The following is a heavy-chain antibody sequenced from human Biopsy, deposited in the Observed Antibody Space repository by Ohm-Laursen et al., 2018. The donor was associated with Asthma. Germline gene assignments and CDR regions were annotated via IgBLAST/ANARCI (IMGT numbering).Heavy chain of an antibody. V-gene: IGHV3-23*01. CDR3: AKDFRGIAVAGDRGFDY. J-gene: IGHJ4*02. CDR1: GFTFGDYC. Sequence: SLRLSCTASGFTFGDYCMSWVRQAPGKGLERVSAITGSGGTTYYADSVRGRFTISRDNSKSTLFLQMDSLSAEDTAVYYCAKDFRGIAVAGDRGFDYWGQGTLVTVSS. D-gene: IGHD6-19*01. CDR2: ITGSGGTT.